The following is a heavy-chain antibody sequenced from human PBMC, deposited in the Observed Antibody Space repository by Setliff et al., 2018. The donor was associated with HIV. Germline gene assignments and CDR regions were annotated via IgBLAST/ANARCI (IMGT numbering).Heavy chain of an antibody. V-gene: IGHV1-69*05. CDR1: GNTFSSYG. CDR3: ARVPIAVAGPYYYYGMDV. CDR2: TTPLLGTT. D-gene: IGHD6-19*01. Sequence: GASVKVSCKASGNTFSSYGITWVRQAPGQGLEWMGGTTPLLGTTNYAQKFQGRVTITTDEPTNTVYMELSGLRSEDTAVYYCARVPIAVAGPYYYYGMDVWGQGTTVTVSS. J-gene: IGHJ6*02.